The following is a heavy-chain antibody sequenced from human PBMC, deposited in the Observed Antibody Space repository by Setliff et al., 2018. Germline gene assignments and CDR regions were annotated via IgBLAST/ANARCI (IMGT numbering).Heavy chain of an antibody. Sequence: ASVKVSCKTSGYTFSDYGIARVRQAPGQGLEWMGWISVHTGNTFYSPKFHGRVTLTTDTSTSTAYMELRSLGSDDTAVYYCSRLVRFCIRTSCQRLSGGEFWGQGTLVTVSS. D-gene: IGHD2-2*01. CDR2: ISVHTGNT. CDR3: SRLVRFCIRTSCQRLSGGEF. V-gene: IGHV1-18*04. J-gene: IGHJ4*02. CDR1: GYTFSDYG.